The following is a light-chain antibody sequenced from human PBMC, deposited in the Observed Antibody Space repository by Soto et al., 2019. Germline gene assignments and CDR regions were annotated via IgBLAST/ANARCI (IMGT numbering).Light chain of an antibody. CDR3: QQYNNWLT. CDR1: QSVSSN. CDR2: GAS. Sequence: EIVMTQSQASLSVSPGETATLSCRASQSVSSNLAWYQQKPGQAPRLLIYGASTRATGIPARFSGSVSGTEFTITISSLQSEDFAVSYCQQYNNWLTFGQGTKVEIE. V-gene: IGKV3-15*01. J-gene: IGKJ1*01.